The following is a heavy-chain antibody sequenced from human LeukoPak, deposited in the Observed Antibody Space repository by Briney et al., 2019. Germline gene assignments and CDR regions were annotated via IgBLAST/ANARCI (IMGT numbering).Heavy chain of an antibody. Sequence: PGGSLRLSCAAPGFTFSNYAMNWARQAPGKRLEWVSTISGSGVNTYFADSVKGRFTISRDNSKNTLYLQMNTLRAEDTAVYYCAKTPGYGDYSMDVWGKGTRVTVTS. CDR3: AKTPGYGDYSMDV. V-gene: IGHV3-23*01. CDR1: GFTFSNYA. CDR2: ISGSGVNT. J-gene: IGHJ6*03. D-gene: IGHD4-17*01.